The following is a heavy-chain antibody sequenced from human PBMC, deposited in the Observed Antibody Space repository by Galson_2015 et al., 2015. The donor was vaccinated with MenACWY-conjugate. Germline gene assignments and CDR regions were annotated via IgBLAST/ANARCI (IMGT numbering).Heavy chain of an antibody. Sequence: ETLSLTCSVSGGSINSRTYYWAWIRQPPGKGLEWIGTISYSGSTHYNPSLNNRVTVSADTSKNQFSLNVNSVTAADTALYYCARRSARLTLGAFDIWGQGTMVTVSS. J-gene: IGHJ3*02. CDR3: ARRSARLTLGAFDI. CDR2: ISYSGST. CDR1: GGSINSRTYY. D-gene: IGHD4-23*01. V-gene: IGHV4-39*01.